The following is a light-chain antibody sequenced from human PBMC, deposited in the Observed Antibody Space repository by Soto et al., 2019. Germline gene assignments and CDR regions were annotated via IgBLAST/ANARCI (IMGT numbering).Light chain of an antibody. J-gene: IGKJ1*01. CDR2: AAS. CDR3: QQSYSTPRT. V-gene: IGKV1-39*01. Sequence: DIQMTQSPSSLSASVGDRVTITCRASQSISSYLNWYQQKPGKAPKLLIYAASSLQSGVPSRFSDSRSGTDFTLTISSLQPEDFETYYCQQSYSTPRTFGQGTKVEIK. CDR1: QSISSY.